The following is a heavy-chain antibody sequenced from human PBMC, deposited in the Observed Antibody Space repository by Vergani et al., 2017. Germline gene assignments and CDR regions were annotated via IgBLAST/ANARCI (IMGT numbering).Heavy chain of an antibody. V-gene: IGHV1-46*03. CDR1: GYTFSNYY. CDR2: INPSGGHT. J-gene: IGHJ4*01. CDR3: ARGDYCILTGYRY. D-gene: IGHD3-9*01. Sequence: QVQVVQSGAEVKKSGASVKVSCKTSGYTFSNYYMLWVRPAPGQGLEWMGIINPSGGHTNYAQKFQGRVTMTRDTSTSTVYMELSSLRSEDTAIYYCARGDYCILTGYRYWGQGTLVTVSA.